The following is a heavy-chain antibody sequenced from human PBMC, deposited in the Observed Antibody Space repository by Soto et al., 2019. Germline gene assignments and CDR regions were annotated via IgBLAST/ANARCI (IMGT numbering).Heavy chain of an antibody. J-gene: IGHJ6*02. CDR2: IGTSGKTI. V-gene: IGHV3-48*03. CDR3: ARDPAIYSGKFDYGLDV. CDR1: GFTFSSYE. D-gene: IGHD4-4*01. Sequence: GGSLRRSWAVSGFTFSSYEMNWVRQAPGKGLEWVSYIGTSGKTIYYADSVRGRFTISRDNAKNSLYLQMNSLRAEDTAVYFCARDPAIYSGKFDYGLDVWGRGTTVTVSS.